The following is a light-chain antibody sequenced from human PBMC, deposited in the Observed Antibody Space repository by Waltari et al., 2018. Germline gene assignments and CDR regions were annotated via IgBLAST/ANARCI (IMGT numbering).Light chain of an antibody. CDR2: WAS. CDR3: QQYYSIPLT. Sequence: DIVMTQSSDSLAVSLGERATINCKSSQSVLYSSNNKNYLAWYQQQPGQPHKLLIYWASTRESGVPDRFTGSGSGTDFTLTISSLQAEDVAVYYCQQYYSIPLTFGGGTTVEIK. J-gene: IGKJ4*01. V-gene: IGKV4-1*01. CDR1: QSVLYSSNNKNY.